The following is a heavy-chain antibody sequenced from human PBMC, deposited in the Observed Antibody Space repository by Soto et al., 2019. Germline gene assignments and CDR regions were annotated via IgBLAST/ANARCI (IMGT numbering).Heavy chain of an antibody. CDR1: GFTFYDYA. V-gene: IGHV3-9*01. CDR3: AKDSRGYGSGSFSDV. Sequence: SLRLSCAASGFTFYDYAMHWVRQAPGKGLEWVSGISWNSGSIGYADSVKGRFTISRDNAKNSLYLQMNSLRAEDTALYYCAKDSRGYGSGSFSDVWGKGTTVTVSS. D-gene: IGHD3-10*01. CDR2: ISWNSGSI. J-gene: IGHJ6*04.